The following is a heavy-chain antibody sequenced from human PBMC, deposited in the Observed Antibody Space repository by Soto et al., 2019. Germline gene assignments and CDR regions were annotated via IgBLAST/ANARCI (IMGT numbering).Heavy chain of an antibody. CDR3: ARGLAAGGTGGLTYYFDF. CDR2: INGRGHTT. D-gene: IGHD6-13*01. CDR1: GFSFSSYA. Sequence: EVQLLESGGDLVQPGGSLRLSCGVSGFSFSSYAMAWVRQVPGKGLEGLSVINGRGHTTYYADSVRGRFTISRNDSRDTLYLQLNSLRGEDTAVYYGARGLAAGGTGGLTYYFDFWGQGTLVTDS. V-gene: IGHV3-23*01. J-gene: IGHJ4*02.